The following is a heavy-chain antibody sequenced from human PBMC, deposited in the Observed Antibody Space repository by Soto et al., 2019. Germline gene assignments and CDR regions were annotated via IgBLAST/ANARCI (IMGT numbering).Heavy chain of an antibody. D-gene: IGHD5-18*01. J-gene: IGHJ4*01. CDR2: FSAGST. V-gene: IGHV3-23*01. CDR3: AKVSVTSYSSFDY. Sequence: EVQLLESGGGFIQPGGSLVISCAASRFSFANYAMSWVRQAPGKGLEWISAFSAGSTYYADSVRGRFTISRDNSKNTLYLQMNSLRAEDTAIYYCAKVSVTSYSSFDYWGHGTLVTVSS. CDR1: RFSFANYA.